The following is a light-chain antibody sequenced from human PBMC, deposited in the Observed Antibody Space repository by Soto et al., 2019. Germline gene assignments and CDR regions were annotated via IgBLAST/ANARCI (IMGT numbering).Light chain of an antibody. CDR3: QQYGSSPLLA. CDR1: QSVSSSY. J-gene: IGKJ4*01. CDR2: GAS. V-gene: IGKV3-20*01. Sequence: EIVLTQSPGTLSLSPGERATLSCRASQSVSSSYLAWYQQKLDQAPRLLIYGASSRATGIPDRFSGSGSGTDFPLTIRRLEPHDFAVYYCQQYGSSPLLAFGGGTKVEI.